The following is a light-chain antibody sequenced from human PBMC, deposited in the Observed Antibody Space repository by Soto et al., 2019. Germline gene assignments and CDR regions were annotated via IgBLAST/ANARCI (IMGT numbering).Light chain of an antibody. V-gene: IGKV3-15*01. J-gene: IGKJ1*01. CDR1: QGICDT. Sequence: ETVMTQSPATLSVSPGEGATLSCSASQGICDTLAWYQQKPGQTPRLLIYDTSIRATGVPARFSGSRSGTEFTLTISSLQPDDFATYYCQHHNSYSEAFGQGTKVDIK. CDR3: QHHNSYSEA. CDR2: DTS.